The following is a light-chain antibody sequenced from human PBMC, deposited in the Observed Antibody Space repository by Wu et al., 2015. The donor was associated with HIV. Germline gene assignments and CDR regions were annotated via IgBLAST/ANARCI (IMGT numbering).Light chain of an antibody. CDR3: QHRSDWPT. CDR2: DAS. Sequence: EIVMTQSPATLSVSPGARATLSCRASQSIRNNLAWYQLKPGQPPRLLIYDASNRATGIPARFSGSGSGTDFTLTISSLEPEDFAVYYCQHRSDWPTFGQGTKVEIQ. CDR1: QSIRNN. V-gene: IGKV3-11*01. J-gene: IGKJ1*01.